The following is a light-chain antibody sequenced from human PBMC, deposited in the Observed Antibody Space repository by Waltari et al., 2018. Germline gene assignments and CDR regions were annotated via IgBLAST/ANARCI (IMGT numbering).Light chain of an antibody. V-gene: IGLV2-14*03. CDR2: DVS. Sequence: QSALTQPASVSGSPGQSITISCTGTSSDVGGYNYFYWYQKHPGKAPKLLIYDVSNRPSGVSNRFSASKSGNTASLIISGLQAEDEADYYCSSYTSSTTLLLIFGGGTKLTVL. CDR3: SSYTSSTTLLLI. CDR1: SSDVGGYNY. J-gene: IGLJ2*01.